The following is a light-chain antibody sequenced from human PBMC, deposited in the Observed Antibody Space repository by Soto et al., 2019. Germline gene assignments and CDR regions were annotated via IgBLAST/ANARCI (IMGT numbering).Light chain of an antibody. CDR2: DAS. V-gene: IGKV3-11*01. Sequence: EIVLTQSPATLSLSPGERATLSCRASQSVSSYLAWYQQKPGQAPRLLIYDASNRATGIPARFSGSGSGTDFTLTISSLEPEDFAFYYCQQYNDWPRTFGQGTKVDIK. CDR3: QQYNDWPRT. J-gene: IGKJ1*01. CDR1: QSVSSY.